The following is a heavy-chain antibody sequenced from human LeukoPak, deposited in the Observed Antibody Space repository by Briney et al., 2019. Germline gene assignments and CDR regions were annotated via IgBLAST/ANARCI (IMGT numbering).Heavy chain of an antibody. V-gene: IGHV3-23*01. D-gene: IGHD2-2*01. CDR2: I. J-gene: IGHJ4*02. CDR1: GFTLGDYA. Sequence: GGSLRLSCAASGFTLGDYAMSWVRQAPGKGLEWVSAIDSVKGRFTISRDNSKNTLYLQMKSLRAGDTALYYCVGGYQLLLFDGWGQGTLVTVSS. CDR3: VGGYQLLLFDG.